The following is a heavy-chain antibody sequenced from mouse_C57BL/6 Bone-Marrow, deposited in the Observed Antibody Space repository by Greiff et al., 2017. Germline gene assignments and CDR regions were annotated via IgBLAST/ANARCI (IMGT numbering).Heavy chain of an antibody. V-gene: IGHV14-4*01. Sequence: EVKLVESGAELVRPGASVKLSCPASGFNIQDDYLHWVKQRSGPGLGWIGWIDPANGDTESSSKFQGLAPIEADPSSNTAYLQVSSMTSEDTAVYYCTTDPHMGYFDYWGQGTTHTVSS. J-gene: IGHJ2*01. CDR1: GFNIQDDY. CDR3: TTDPHMGYFDY. CDR2: IDPANGDT. D-gene: IGHD1-1*02.